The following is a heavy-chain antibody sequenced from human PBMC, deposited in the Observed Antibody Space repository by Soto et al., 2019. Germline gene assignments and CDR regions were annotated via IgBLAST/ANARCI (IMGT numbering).Heavy chain of an antibody. D-gene: IGHD4-17*01. J-gene: IGHJ4*02. Sequence: EVHLLESGGGLVQRGGSLRLSCVASGFTFNNYAMNWVRQAPGKGLEWASNIGGRGGNTFYADSMRGRFTISRDNSKNTGYLQMNNLIVADSATYYCAKPSAYGDCAGSFDSWGQGTLVTVSP. CDR1: GFTFNNYA. V-gene: IGHV3-23*01. CDR2: IGGRGGNT. CDR3: AKPSAYGDCAGSFDS.